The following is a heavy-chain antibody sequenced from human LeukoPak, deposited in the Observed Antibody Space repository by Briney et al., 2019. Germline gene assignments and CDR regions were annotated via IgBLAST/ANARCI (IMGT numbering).Heavy chain of an antibody. Sequence: GGSLRLSCAASGFTFSSFGMHWVRQAPGKGLEWVAVIWYDASNKYYADSVKGRFTISRDNAKSSLYLQMNSLRAEDTAVYYCARSFYLFGRGTLVTVSS. J-gene: IGHJ2*01. CDR1: GFTFSSFG. CDR2: IWYDASNK. V-gene: IGHV3-33*03. CDR3: ARSFYL.